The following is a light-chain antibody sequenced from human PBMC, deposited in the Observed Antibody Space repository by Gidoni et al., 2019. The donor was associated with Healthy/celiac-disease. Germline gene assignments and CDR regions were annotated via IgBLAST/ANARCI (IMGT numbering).Light chain of an antibody. CDR3: QQYNSYPYVT. CDR1: QSISSW. CDR2: KAS. J-gene: IGKJ2*01. Sequence: DIQMTQSPSTLSASVGDRVTITCRASQSISSWLAWYQQKPGKAPKLLIYKASSLESGVPSRFSGSGSGTEFTLTISSLQPDDFATYCCQQYNSYPYVTFGQGTKLEIK. V-gene: IGKV1-5*03.